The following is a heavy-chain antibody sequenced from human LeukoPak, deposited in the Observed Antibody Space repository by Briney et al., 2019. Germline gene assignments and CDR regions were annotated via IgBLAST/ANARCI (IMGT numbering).Heavy chain of an antibody. CDR1: GYSFTSYW. J-gene: IGHJ5*02. CDR3: ARVEQQLVQGFDP. V-gene: IGHV5-51*06. CDR2: IYPGDSDT. D-gene: IGHD6-13*01. Sequence: GESLKISCKGSGYSFTSYWIGWVRQMPGKGLEWMGIIYPGDSDTRYSPSFRGQVTISADKSISTAYLQWSSLKASDTAMYYCARVEQQLVQGFDPWGQGTLVTVSS.